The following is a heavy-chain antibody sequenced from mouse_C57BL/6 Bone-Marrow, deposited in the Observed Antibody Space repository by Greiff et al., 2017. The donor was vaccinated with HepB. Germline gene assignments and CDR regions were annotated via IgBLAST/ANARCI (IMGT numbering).Heavy chain of an antibody. CDR3: ARFLYYGSSPWYFDV. V-gene: IGHV1-20*01. CDR2: INPYNGDT. CDR1: GYSFTGYF. D-gene: IGHD1-1*01. J-gene: IGHJ1*03. Sequence: VHVKQSGPELVKPGDSVKISCKASGYSFTGYFMNWVMQSHGKSLEWIGRINPYNGDTFYNQKFKGKATLTVDKSSSTAHMELRSLTSEDSAVYYCARFLYYGSSPWYFDVWGTGTTVTVSS.